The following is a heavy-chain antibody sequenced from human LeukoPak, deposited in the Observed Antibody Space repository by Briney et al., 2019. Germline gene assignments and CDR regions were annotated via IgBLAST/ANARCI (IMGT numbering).Heavy chain of an antibody. CDR3: ASPKGPYDGTGGAPQ. J-gene: IGHJ4*02. CDR1: GFTFSSYA. D-gene: IGHD2-8*02. V-gene: IGHV3-23*01. Sequence: PGGSLRLSCAASGFTFSSYAMSWVRQAPRKGLEWVSVVSGSGSSTDYADSVKGRFTISRDNSKNTLYLQMSSLSAEDTAVYYCASPKGPYDGTGGAPQWGQGTLVTVSS. CDR2: VSGSGSST.